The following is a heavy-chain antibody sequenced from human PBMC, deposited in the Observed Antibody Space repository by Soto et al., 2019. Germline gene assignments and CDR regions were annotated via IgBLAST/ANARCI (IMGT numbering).Heavy chain of an antibody. V-gene: IGHV3-11*01. CDR2: ISSSGSTI. Sequence: QVQLVESGGGLVKPGGSLRLSCAASGFTFSDYYMSWIRQAPGKGLERVSYISSSGSTIYYADSVKGRFTISRDNAKNSLYLQMNSLRAEDTAVYYCAGGYDFWSGYYKWEGAKDWGKGTTVTVSS. J-gene: IGHJ6*04. CDR3: AGGYDFWSGYYKWEGAKD. D-gene: IGHD3-3*01. CDR1: GFTFSDYY.